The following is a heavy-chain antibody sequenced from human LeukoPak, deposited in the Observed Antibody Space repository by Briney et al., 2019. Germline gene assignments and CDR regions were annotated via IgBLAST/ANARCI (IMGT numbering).Heavy chain of an antibody. J-gene: IGHJ4*02. D-gene: IGHD3-10*01. V-gene: IGHV1-69*13. CDR1: GGTFSSYA. CDR2: TIPIFGTA. CDR3: ARGLLRNAARGVGY. Sequence: ASVKVSCKASGGTFSSYAISWVRQAPGQGLEWMGGTIPIFGTANYAQKFQGRVTITADESTSTAYMELSSLRSEDTAVYYCARGLLRNAARGVGYWGQGTLVTVSS.